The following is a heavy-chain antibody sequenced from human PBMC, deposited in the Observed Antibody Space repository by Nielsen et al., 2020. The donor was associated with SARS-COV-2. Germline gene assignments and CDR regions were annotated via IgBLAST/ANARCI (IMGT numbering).Heavy chain of an antibody. V-gene: IGHV1-18*04. CDR2: ISSYDGNT. CDR3: ARVLLPYYYDSSGYYQYLDF. D-gene: IGHD3-22*01. J-gene: IGHJ4*02. Sequence: ASVKVSCKASGYTFTTYGISWVRQAPGQGLEWMGWISSYDGNTNYAQKLQGRVTMTTDTSTSTAYMELRSLRSDDTAVYYCARVLLPYYYDSSGYYQYLDFWGQGTLVTVSS. CDR1: GYTFTTYG.